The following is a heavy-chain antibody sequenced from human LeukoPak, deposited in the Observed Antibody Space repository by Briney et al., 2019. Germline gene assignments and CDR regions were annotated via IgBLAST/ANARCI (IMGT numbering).Heavy chain of an antibody. CDR1: GDSVSSNSAA. V-gene: IGHV6-1*01. CDR3: ARVLRSSFDP. Sequence: SQTLSLTCAISGDSVSSNSAAWNWIRQPPSRGLEWLGRTYYRSKWYNDYAVSVKSRIIINPDTSKNQFSLQLNSVTPEDTAVYYCARVLRSSFDPWGQGTLVTVSS. CDR2: TYYRSKWYN. D-gene: IGHD6-6*01. J-gene: IGHJ5*02.